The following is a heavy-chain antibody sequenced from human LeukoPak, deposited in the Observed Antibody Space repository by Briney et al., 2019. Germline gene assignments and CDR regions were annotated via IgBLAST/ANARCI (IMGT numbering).Heavy chain of an antibody. CDR3: TSVLPGYSSGWFD. V-gene: IGHV3-73*01. D-gene: IGHD6-19*01. J-gene: IGHJ4*02. Sequence: PGGSLRLSCAASGFTFSGSAMHWVRQASGKGLEWVGRIRSKANSYATAYAASVKGRFTISRDGSKNTAYLQMNSLKTEDTAVYYCTSVLPGYSSGWFDWGQGTLVTVSS. CDR2: IRSKANSYAT. CDR1: GFTFSGSA.